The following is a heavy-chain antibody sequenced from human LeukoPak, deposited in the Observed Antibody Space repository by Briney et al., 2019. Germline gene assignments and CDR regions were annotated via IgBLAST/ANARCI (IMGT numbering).Heavy chain of an antibody. CDR2: IYTSGST. D-gene: IGHD5-12*01. J-gene: IGHJ3*02. CDR1: GGSISSGSYY. Sequence: SETLSLTCTVSGGSISSGSYYWSWIRQPAGKGLEWIGRIYTSGSTNYNPSLKSRVTISVDTSKNQFSLKLSSVTAADTAVYYCARGSYSGYGYDAFDIWGQGTMVTVSS. CDR3: ARGSYSGYGYDAFDI. V-gene: IGHV4-61*02.